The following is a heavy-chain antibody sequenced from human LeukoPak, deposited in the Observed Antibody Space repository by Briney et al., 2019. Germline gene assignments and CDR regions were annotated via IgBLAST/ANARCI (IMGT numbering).Heavy chain of an antibody. Sequence: SETLSLTCTVSSGSINTSTYYWNWIRQSPGKGLEWIGEINQSGSTKYNPSLKSRVTISGDTSKNQFSLRLNSVTAADTAVCFCARAYRAHQTFHSYHYFDYWGQGTLVTVSS. V-gene: IGHV4-39*07. CDR2: INQSGST. J-gene: IGHJ4*02. D-gene: IGHD5-18*01. CDR1: SGSINTSTYY. CDR3: ARAYRAHQTFHSYHYFDY.